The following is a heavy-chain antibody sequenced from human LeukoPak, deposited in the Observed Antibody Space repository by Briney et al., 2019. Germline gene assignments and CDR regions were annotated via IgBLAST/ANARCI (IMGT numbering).Heavy chain of an antibody. CDR1: GFTFSSYW. J-gene: IGHJ5*02. CDR2: IKQDGSEK. CDR3: ARGLVLRYFDWSRARWFDP. V-gene: IGHV3-7*01. D-gene: IGHD3-9*01. Sequence: GGSLRLSCAASGFTFSSYWMSWVRQAPGKGLEWVANIKQDGSEKYYVGSVKGRFTISRDNAKNSLYLQMNSLRAEDTAVYYCARGLVLRYFDWSRARWFDPWGQGTLVTVSS.